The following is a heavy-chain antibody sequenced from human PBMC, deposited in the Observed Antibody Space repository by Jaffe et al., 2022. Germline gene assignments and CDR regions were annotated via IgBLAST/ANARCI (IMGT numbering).Heavy chain of an antibody. CDR1: GFTFSSYG. J-gene: IGHJ4*02. CDR2: ISYDGSNK. V-gene: IGHV3-30*18. CDR3: AKDASHSSSWTFDY. D-gene: IGHD6-13*01. Sequence: QVQLVESGGGVVQPGRSLRLSCAASGFTFSSYGMHWVRQAPGKGLEWVAVISYDGSNKYYADSVKGRFTISRDNSKNTLYLQMNSLRAEDTAVYYCAKDASHSSSWTFDYWGQGTLVTVSS.